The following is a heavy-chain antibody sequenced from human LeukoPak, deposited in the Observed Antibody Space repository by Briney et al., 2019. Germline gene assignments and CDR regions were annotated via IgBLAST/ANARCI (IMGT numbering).Heavy chain of an antibody. J-gene: IGHJ4*02. CDR3: ARDRLHYDSLTGYPAD. Sequence: GGSLRLSCADSGFTVSSNYMRCVRQAPGKGLEWVSVIYSGGSTHYADSVKGRFTISRDNSKNTLYLQMNSLRAEDTAVYYCARDRLHYDSLTGYPADWGQGTLVTVSS. V-gene: IGHV3-66*01. CDR2: IYSGGST. CDR1: GFTVSSNY. D-gene: IGHD3-9*01.